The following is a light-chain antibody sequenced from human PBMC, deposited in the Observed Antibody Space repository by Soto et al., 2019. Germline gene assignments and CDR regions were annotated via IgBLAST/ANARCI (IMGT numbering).Light chain of an antibody. J-gene: IGKJ5*01. V-gene: IGKV3-15*01. Sequence: EIVMTQSPATLSVSPGERATLSCRASQSVSTNLAWYQQKPGQAPRLLIYDASTRATGLPARFSGSGSGTEFTLTISSLQSEDFGVYYCHQYNNWPITFGQGTRLDI. CDR3: HQYNNWPIT. CDR1: QSVSTN. CDR2: DAS.